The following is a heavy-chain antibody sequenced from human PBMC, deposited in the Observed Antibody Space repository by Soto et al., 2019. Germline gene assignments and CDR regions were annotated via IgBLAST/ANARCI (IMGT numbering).Heavy chain of an antibody. Sequence: GGSLRLSCAASGFTFSDYYMSWIRQAPGKGLEWVSYISSSSSYTNYADSVKGRFTISRDNAKNSLYLQMNSLRAEDTAVYYCAREFTYYYDSSGYYYFEYWGQGTLVTVSS. CDR3: AREFTYYYDSSGYYYFEY. V-gene: IGHV3-11*06. CDR2: ISSSSSYT. J-gene: IGHJ4*02. D-gene: IGHD3-22*01. CDR1: GFTFSDYY.